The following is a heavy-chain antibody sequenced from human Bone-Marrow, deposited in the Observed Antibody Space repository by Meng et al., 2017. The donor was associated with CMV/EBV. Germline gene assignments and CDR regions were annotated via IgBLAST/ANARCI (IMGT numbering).Heavy chain of an antibody. CDR2: IYSGGST. D-gene: IGHD3-9*01. CDR3: ARENYDILTGWDYYYYGMDV. CDR1: GFTVSSNY. Sequence: GGSLRLSCAASGFTVSSNYMSWVRQAPGKGLEWVSVIYSGGSTYYADSVKGRFTISRDNSENTLYLQMNSLRAEDTAVYYCARENYDILTGWDYYYYGMDVWGQGTTVTVSS. V-gene: IGHV3-53*01. J-gene: IGHJ6*02.